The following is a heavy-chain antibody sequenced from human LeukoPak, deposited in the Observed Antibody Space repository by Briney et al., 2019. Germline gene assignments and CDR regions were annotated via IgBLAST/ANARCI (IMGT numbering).Heavy chain of an antibody. D-gene: IGHD4-23*01. Sequence: PGRSLRLSCAASGFTFSSYGMHWVRQAPGKGLEWVAVIWYDGSNKYYADPVKGRFTISRDNSKNTLYLQMNSLRAEDTAVYYCARDQEIYGGRVPFDYWGQGTLVTVSS. V-gene: IGHV3-33*01. J-gene: IGHJ4*02. CDR1: GFTFSSYG. CDR2: IWYDGSNK. CDR3: ARDQEIYGGRVPFDY.